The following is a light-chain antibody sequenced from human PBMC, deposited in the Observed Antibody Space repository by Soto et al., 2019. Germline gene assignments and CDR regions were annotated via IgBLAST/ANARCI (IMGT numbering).Light chain of an antibody. Sequence: QSVLTQPASVSASPGQPITIPCTGTSSDVGSYNLVSWFQQHPGKVPKLLIYEGTKRPSGLSDRFSGSKSGTTASLTISGLQAEDEATYYCYSYAGENLYVFGNGTKLTVL. CDR2: EGT. V-gene: IGLV2-23*01. CDR1: SSDVGSYNL. J-gene: IGLJ1*01. CDR3: YSYAGENLYV.